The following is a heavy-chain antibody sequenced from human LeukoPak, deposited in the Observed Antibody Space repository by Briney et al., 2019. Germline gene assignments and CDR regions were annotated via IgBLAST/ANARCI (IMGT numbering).Heavy chain of an antibody. CDR1: GYTFTGYY. V-gene: IGHV1-2*02. J-gene: IGHJ5*02. CDR3: ARESACGTTNCLAPADWLDP. D-gene: IGHD2-2*01. Sequence: ASVKVSCKTSGYTFTGYYMQWVRQAPGQGLEWMGWINPNSGDTKYAQKFQGRVTMTGDTSIATSYMEVDSLTSDDTAVYYCARESACGTTNCLAPADWLDPWGQGTLVIVSS. CDR2: INPNSGDT.